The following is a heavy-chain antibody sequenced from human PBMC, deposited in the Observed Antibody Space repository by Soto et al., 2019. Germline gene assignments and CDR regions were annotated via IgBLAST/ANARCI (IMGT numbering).Heavy chain of an antibody. J-gene: IGHJ6*03. CDR1: GDSITSSGSY. V-gene: IGHV4-39*01. D-gene: IGHD2-2*01. CDR2: IYYNGSA. Sequence: PSETLSLTCTVSGDSITSSGSYWGWIRQPPGKGLEWIGSIYYNGSAYYNPSLKSRVTISVDTSKNQFSLKLTSVTAADTAVYYCARHAYDCSSTSCYIYYYYYYMDVWGKGTTVTVSS. CDR3: ARHAYDCSSTSCYIYYYYYYMDV.